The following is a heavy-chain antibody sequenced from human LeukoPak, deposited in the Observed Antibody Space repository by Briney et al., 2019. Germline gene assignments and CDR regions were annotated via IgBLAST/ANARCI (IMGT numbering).Heavy chain of an antibody. CDR2: INHSGST. V-gene: IGHV4-39*07. Sequence: SETLSLTCTVSGGSISSSSYYWGWIRQPPGKGLEWIGEINHSGSTNYNPSLKSRVTISVDTSKNQFSLKLSSVTAADTAVYYCARVSSTIFGVVRSGERYYMDVWGKGTTVTVSS. D-gene: IGHD3-3*01. J-gene: IGHJ6*03. CDR1: GGSISSSSYY. CDR3: ARVSSTIFGVVRSGERYYMDV.